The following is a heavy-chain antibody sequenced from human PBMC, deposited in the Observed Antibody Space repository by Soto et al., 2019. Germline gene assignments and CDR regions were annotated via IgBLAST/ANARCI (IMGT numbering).Heavy chain of an antibody. CDR3: ARDRGRYYDFWSGYYTAGY. CDR2: IKQDGSEK. J-gene: IGHJ4*02. D-gene: IGHD3-3*01. Sequence: GSLRLSCAASGFTFSSYWMSWVRQAPGKGMEWVANIKQDGSEKYYVDSVKGRFTISRDNAKNSLYLQMNRMRAEDTAVYYCARDRGRYYDFWSGYYTAGYWGQGNLVTVSS. CDR1: GFTFSSYW. V-gene: IGHV3-7*01.